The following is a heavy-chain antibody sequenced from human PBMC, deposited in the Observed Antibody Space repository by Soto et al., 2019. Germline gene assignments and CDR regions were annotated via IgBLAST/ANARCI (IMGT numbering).Heavy chain of an antibody. Sequence: SVKVSCKASGGTFSSYAISWVRQAPGQGLEWMGGIIPIFGTANYAQKFQGRVTITADESTSTAYMELSSLRSEDTAVYYCARDQGAYDILTGYPPGLYGMDVWGQGTTVTVSS. CDR1: GGTFSSYA. CDR2: IIPIFGTA. CDR3: ARDQGAYDILTGYPPGLYGMDV. V-gene: IGHV1-69*13. D-gene: IGHD3-9*01. J-gene: IGHJ6*02.